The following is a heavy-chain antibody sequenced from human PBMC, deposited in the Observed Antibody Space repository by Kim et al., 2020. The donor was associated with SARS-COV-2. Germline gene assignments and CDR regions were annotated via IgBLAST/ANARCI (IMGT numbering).Heavy chain of an antibody. Sequence: GGSLRLSCAASGFTYTNYAMSWVRQAPGKWLEWVSGVGNSGDSTYYADSVKGRFTISRDNSKNTVDLQMNSLRAEDTAVYYCAKPVYGSGSPDYWGQGALVTVSS. V-gene: IGHV3-23*01. J-gene: IGHJ4*02. D-gene: IGHD3-10*01. CDR2: VGNSGDST. CDR3: AKPVYGSGSPDY. CDR1: GFTYTNYA.